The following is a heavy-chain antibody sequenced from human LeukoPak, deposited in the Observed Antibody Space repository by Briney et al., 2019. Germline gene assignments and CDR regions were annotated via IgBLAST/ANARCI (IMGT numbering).Heavy chain of an antibody. D-gene: IGHD3-9*01. CDR2: IKQDGSEK. CDR1: GFTFSSYW. Sequence: PRGSLRLSCAASGFTFSSYWMSWVRQAPGKGLEWVANIKQDGSEKYYVDSVKGRFTISRDNAKNSLYLQMNSLRAEDTAVYYCAILPGGILTGPFYWGQGTLVTVSS. V-gene: IGHV3-7*01. J-gene: IGHJ4*02. CDR3: AILPGGILTGPFY.